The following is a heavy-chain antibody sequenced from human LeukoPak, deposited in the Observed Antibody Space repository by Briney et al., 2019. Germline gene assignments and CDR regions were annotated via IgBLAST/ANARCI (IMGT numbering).Heavy chain of an antibody. V-gene: IGHV4-59*08. Sequence: SETLSLTCTVSGGSISSYYWSWIRQPPGKGLEWIGYIYYSGSTNYNPSLKSRVTISVDTSKNQFSLKLSSVTAADTAVYYCARPRASSSQAFDIWGQGTMVTVSS. CDR1: GGSISSYY. CDR3: ARPRASSSQAFDI. D-gene: IGHD2-2*01. J-gene: IGHJ3*02. CDR2: IYYSGST.